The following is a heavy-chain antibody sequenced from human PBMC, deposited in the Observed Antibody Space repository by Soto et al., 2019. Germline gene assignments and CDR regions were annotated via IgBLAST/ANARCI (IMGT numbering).Heavy chain of an antibody. D-gene: IGHD1-26*01. CDR1: GGTFSSYA. Sequence: ASVKVSCKASGGTFSSYAISWVRQAPGQGLEWMGGIIPIFGTANYAQKFQGRVTITADESTSTAYMELSSLRSEDTAVYYCARDGPVGATLHYYYYGMDVWGQGTTVTVSS. CDR3: ARDGPVGATLHYYYYGMDV. J-gene: IGHJ6*02. V-gene: IGHV1-69*13. CDR2: IIPIFGTA.